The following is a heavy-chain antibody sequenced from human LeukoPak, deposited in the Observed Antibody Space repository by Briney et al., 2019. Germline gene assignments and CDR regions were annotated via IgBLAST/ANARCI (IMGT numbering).Heavy chain of an antibody. CDR3: ARVHVSSTIVDY. D-gene: IGHD5-24*01. CDR2: ISSSGSTI. J-gene: IGHJ4*02. Sequence: GGSLRLSCAASGFTFSSYEMNWVRQAPGKGLEWVSYISSSGSTIYYADSVKGRFTISRDNAKNSLYLQMNSLRAEDTAVYYCARVHVSSTIVDYWGQGTLVTVSS. V-gene: IGHV3-48*03. CDR1: GFTFSSYE.